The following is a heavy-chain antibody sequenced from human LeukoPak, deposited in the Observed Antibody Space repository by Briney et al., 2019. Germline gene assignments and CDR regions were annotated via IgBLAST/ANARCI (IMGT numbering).Heavy chain of an antibody. CDR1: GFTFEKYV. J-gene: IGHJ4*02. CDR3: TKRVKYGGTWDHFAD. Sequence: GGSLRLSCAASGFTFEKYVLHWVRQAPGKGLEWVAVMSPDGRIKLYADSVKGRFTISRDNSKSTLILQMNSLRVEDTALYYCTKRVKYGGTWDHFADWGQGALVTVSS. D-gene: IGHD1-26*01. CDR2: MSPDGRIK. V-gene: IGHV3-30-3*02.